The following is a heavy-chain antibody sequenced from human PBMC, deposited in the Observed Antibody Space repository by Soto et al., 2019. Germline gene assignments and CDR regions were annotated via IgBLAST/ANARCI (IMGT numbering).Heavy chain of an antibody. Sequence: GASVKVSCKASGYTFTSYYMHWVRQAPGQGLEWMGIINPSGGSTSYAQKFQGRVTMTRDTSTSTVYMELSSLRSEDTAVYYCARRGVGYCSGGSCSGTSNWFDPWGQGTLVTVSS. CDR3: ARRGVGYCSGGSCSGTSNWFDP. J-gene: IGHJ5*02. D-gene: IGHD2-15*01. CDR2: INPSGGST. V-gene: IGHV1-46*01. CDR1: GYTFTSYY.